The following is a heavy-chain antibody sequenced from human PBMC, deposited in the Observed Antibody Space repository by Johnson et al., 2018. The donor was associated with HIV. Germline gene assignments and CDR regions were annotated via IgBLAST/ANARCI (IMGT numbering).Heavy chain of an antibody. CDR3: ARVNSAAAFDI. D-gene: IGHD1-1*01. CDR1: GFTVSSNY. Sequence: VQLVESGGGLIQPGGSLRLSCAASGFTVSSNYMSWVRQAPGKGLKWVSFIRYDGSNKNYGDSVKGRFTISSDNAKKSLYLQINSLEAEDTALYYCARVNSAAAFDIWGQGTMVTVSS. V-gene: IGHV3-30*02. J-gene: IGHJ3*02. CDR2: IRYDGSNK.